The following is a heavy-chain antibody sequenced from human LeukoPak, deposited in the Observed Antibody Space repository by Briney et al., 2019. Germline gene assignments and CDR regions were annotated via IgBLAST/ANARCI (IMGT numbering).Heavy chain of an antibody. Sequence: ASVKVSCKASRYTFTAYYIHWVRQAPGQGLEWMGWINPNTGGTNFAQRFQGRVTMTRDTSIRTAYMELSRLRSDDTAVYYCARDEYSSSYYYYYGMDVWGQGTTVTVSS. J-gene: IGHJ6*02. V-gene: IGHV1-2*02. CDR2: INPNTGGT. D-gene: IGHD6-13*01. CDR3: ARDEYSSSYYYYYGMDV. CDR1: RYTFTAYY.